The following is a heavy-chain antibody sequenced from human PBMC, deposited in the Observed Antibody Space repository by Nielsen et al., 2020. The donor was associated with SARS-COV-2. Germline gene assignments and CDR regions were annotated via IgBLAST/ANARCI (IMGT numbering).Heavy chain of an antibody. V-gene: IGHV3-30*18. D-gene: IGHD5-18*01. J-gene: IGHJ4*02. CDR2: ISYDGSNK. CDR1: GFTFSSYG. CDR3: AKGRGYSYGYLDY. Sequence: GESLKISCAASGFTFSSYGMHWVRQAPGKGLEWVAVISYDGSNKYYADSVKGRFTISRDNSKNTLYLQMNSLRAEDTAVYYCAKGRGYSYGYLDYWGQGTLVTVSS.